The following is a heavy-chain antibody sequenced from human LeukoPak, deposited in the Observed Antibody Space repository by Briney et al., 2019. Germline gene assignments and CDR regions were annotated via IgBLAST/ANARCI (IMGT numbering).Heavy chain of an antibody. J-gene: IGHJ6*02. CDR1: GFTFSSYA. Sequence: PGGSLRLSCAASGFTFSSYAMSWVRQAPGKGLEWVPAISGSGGSTYYADSVKGRFTISRDNSKNTLYLQMNGLRAEDTAVYYCAKELRITMVRGVSYGMDVWGQGTTVTVSS. D-gene: IGHD3-10*01. CDR3: AKELRITMVRGVSYGMDV. CDR2: ISGSGGST. V-gene: IGHV3-23*01.